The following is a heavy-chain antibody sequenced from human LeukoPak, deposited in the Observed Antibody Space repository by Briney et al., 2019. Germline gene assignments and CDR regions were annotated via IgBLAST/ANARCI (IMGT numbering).Heavy chain of an antibody. CDR3: ARVLYRDAFDI. J-gene: IGHJ3*02. D-gene: IGHD2-8*01. Sequence: PSETLSLTCTVSGGSISSGGYYWSWIRQPPGKGLEWIGYIYHSGSTYYNPSLKSRVTISVDRSKNQFSLKLSSVTAADTAVYYCARVLYRDAFDIWGQGTMVTVSS. CDR1: GGSISSGGYY. V-gene: IGHV4-30-2*01. CDR2: IYHSGST.